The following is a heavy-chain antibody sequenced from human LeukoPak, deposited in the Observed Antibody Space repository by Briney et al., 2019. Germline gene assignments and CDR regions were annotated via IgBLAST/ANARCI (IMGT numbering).Heavy chain of an antibody. CDR2: IWNDGSNK. D-gene: IGHD3-3*01. J-gene: IGHJ6*02. CDR3: ARVSASNAPIAYDFWSGYSYGMDV. CDR1: GFTFSSYG. Sequence: PGGSLRLSCAASGFTFSSYGMHWVRQAPGKGLEWVAVIWNDGSNKYYADSVKGRFTISRDNSKNTLYLQMNSLRAEDTAVYYCARVSASNAPIAYDFWSGYSYGMDVWGQGTTVTVSS. V-gene: IGHV3-33*01.